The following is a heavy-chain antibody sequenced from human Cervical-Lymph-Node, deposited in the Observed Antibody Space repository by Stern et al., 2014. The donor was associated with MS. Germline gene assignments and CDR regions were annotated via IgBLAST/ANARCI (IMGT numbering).Heavy chain of an antibody. Sequence: EMQLVESGGGLVQPGGSLRLSCAASGFTFSTYAMSWVRQAPGKGLEWVSTISGGGDDTYYADSSLKGRFTISRDNSKNTLYLQLNSLRAEDTAIYYCAKDRGGGLRFLEWLFSCDYWGQGTLVTVSS. CDR3: AKDRGGGLRFLEWLFSCDY. CDR2: ISGGGDDT. D-gene: IGHD3-3*01. J-gene: IGHJ4*02. CDR1: GFTFSTYA. V-gene: IGHV3-23*04.